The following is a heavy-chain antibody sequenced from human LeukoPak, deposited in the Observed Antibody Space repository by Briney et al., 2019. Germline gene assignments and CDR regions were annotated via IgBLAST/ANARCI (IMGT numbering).Heavy chain of an antibody. CDR1: GFTFSSYA. V-gene: IGHV3-23*01. CDR3: AKDPSSSTIFDY. J-gene: IGHJ4*02. CDR2: ISGSGGST. Sequence: GGSLRLSCAASGFTFSSYAMSWVRQAPGEGLEWVSAISGSGGSTYYADSVKGRFTISRDNSKNTLYLQMNSLRAEDTAVYYCAKDPSSSTIFDYWGQGTLVTVSS. D-gene: IGHD2-2*01.